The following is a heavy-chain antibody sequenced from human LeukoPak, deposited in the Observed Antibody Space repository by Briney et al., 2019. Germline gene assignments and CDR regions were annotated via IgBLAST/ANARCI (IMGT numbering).Heavy chain of an antibody. CDR1: GGSITSYY. J-gene: IGHJ4*02. CDR3: ARYDYSYYWAFDN. D-gene: IGHD4-11*01. CDR2: NYYNQSI. Sequence: SETLSLTCTVSGGSITSYYWSWIRQPPGKGLEWIGYNYYNQSINYNPSLKSRVTISVDTSKSQFSLKLRYVTAADTAVYYGARYDYSYYWAFDNWGQGTLVTVSS. V-gene: IGHV4-59*08.